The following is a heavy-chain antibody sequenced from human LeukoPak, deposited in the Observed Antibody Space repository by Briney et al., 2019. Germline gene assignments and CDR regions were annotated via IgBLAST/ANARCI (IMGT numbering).Heavy chain of an antibody. CDR2: ISSSSSYI. CDR1: GFTVSSNY. Sequence: GGSLRLSCAASGFTVSSNYMSWVRQAPGKGLEWVSSISSSSSYIYYADSVKGRFTISRDNAKNSLYLQMNSLRAEDTAVYYCARGPPVLNYYYYYMDVWGKGTTVTVSS. J-gene: IGHJ6*03. V-gene: IGHV3-21*01. CDR3: ARGPPVLNYYYYYMDV.